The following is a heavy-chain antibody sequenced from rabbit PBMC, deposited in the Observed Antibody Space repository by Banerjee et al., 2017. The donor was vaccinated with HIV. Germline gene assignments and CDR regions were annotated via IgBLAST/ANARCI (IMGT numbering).Heavy chain of an antibody. Sequence: QEQLVESGGGLVQPEGSLTLTCTASGFDFSSSYYMCWVRQAPGKGLEWIACIYTGSSGSTYYASWAKGRFTISKTSSTVTLQMTSLTAADTATYFCARDFKSRLTYYGMDLWGPGTLVTVS. V-gene: IGHV1S45*01. CDR3: ARDFKSRLTYYGMDL. CDR1: GFDFSSSYY. CDR2: IYTGSSGST. D-gene: IGHD4-1*01. J-gene: IGHJ6*01.